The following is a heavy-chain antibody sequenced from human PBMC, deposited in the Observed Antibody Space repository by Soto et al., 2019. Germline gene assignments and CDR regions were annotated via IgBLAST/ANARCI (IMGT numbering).Heavy chain of an antibody. V-gene: IGHV3-23*01. CDR3: ARRGSGSYYDY. J-gene: IGHJ4*02. D-gene: IGHD1-26*01. CDR2: ISGSGGST. CDR1: GFTFSSYA. Sequence: EVQLLQSGGGLVEPGGTLRLSCAASGFTFSSYAMRWVRQAPGKGLEWVSAISGSGGSTYYADSVKGRFTISRDNSKNTLYLQMNSLRAEDTAVYYCARRGSGSYYDYWGQGTLVTVSS.